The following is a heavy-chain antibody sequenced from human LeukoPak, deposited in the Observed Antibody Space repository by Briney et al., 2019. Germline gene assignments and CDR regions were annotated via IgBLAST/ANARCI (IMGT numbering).Heavy chain of an antibody. CDR1: GGSFSGYY. CDR2: INHSGST. CDR3: ARGEDYYYYMDV. J-gene: IGHJ6*03. V-gene: IGHV4-34*01. Sequence: SETLSLTCAVYGGSFSGYYWSWIRQPPGKGLEWIGEINHSGSTNYNPSLKSRVTISVDTSKNQFSLKLSSVTAADTAVYYCARGEDYYYYMDVWGKGTTVTVSS.